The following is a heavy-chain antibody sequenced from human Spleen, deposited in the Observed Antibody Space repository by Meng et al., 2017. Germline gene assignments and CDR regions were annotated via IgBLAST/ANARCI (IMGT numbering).Heavy chain of an antibody. CDR3: TRDGYSDCSRTSCFDY. CDR2: IDTKTGSP. J-gene: IGHJ4*02. V-gene: IGHV7-4-1*02. Sequence: ASVKVSCKALGGIFSNYVIGWVRQAPGQGLEWMGWIDTKTGSPRYAQGFKGRLVFSSDTSVSTAYLEISGLKADDTAVYYCTRDGYSDCSRTSCFDYWGQGTLVTVSS. D-gene: IGHD2-2*01. CDR1: GGIFSNYV.